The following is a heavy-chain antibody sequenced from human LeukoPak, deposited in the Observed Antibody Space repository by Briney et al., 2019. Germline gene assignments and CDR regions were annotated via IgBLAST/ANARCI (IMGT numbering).Heavy chain of an antibody. CDR1: GGSFSGYY. D-gene: IGHD1-26*01. Sequence: SETLSLTCAVYGGSFSGYYWSWIRQPPGKGLEWIGEINHSGSTNYNPSLKSRVTISVDTSKNQFSLKLSSVTAADTAVYYCAGIPRYSGRLDYWGQGTLVTVSS. V-gene: IGHV4-34*01. CDR3: AGIPRYSGRLDY. J-gene: IGHJ4*02. CDR2: INHSGST.